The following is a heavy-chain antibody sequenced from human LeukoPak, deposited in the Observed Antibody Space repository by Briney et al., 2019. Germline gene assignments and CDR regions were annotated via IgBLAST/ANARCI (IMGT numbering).Heavy chain of an antibody. CDR2: IWYDGSNK. J-gene: IGHJ4*02. CDR3: ARAQWLRLGPGDY. Sequence: GRSLRLSCAASGFTFSSYGMHWVRQAPGKGLEWVAVIWYDGSNKYYADSVKGRFTISRDNSKNTLYLQMNSLRAEDTAVYYCARAQWLRLGPGDYWGQGTLVTVSS. V-gene: IGHV3-33*01. D-gene: IGHD5-12*01. CDR1: GFTFSSYG.